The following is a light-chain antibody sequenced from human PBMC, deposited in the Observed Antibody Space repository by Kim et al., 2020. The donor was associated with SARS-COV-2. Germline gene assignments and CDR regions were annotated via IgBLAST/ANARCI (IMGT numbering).Light chain of an antibody. CDR2: RNS. Sequence: RVTFYWSGNTSSIGSNYVYWYQQLPGMAPKLLIYRNSQRPSGVPDRFSGSESGTSASLAISGLRPEDEADYYCATWDDSLSGLYVFGTGTKVTVL. V-gene: IGLV1-47*01. CDR1: TSSIGSNY. J-gene: IGLJ1*01. CDR3: ATWDDSLSGLYV.